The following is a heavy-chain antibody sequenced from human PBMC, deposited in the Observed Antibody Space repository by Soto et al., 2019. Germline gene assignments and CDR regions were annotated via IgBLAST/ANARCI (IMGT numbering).Heavy chain of an antibody. J-gene: IGHJ4*02. Sequence: QVQLAQSRAEVKKPGASVKVSCKASGYTFTSYGISWVRQAPGQGLEWMAWINPYNGNTKYAEKFLGRVTVTTDTSTATAYMEVRSLTSDDTAVFYCARVGVGPAAPRVWPYWGQGTPVPVSS. CDR1: GYTFTSYG. CDR2: INPYNGNT. CDR3: ARVGVGPAAPRVWPY. D-gene: IGHD3-16*01. V-gene: IGHV1-18*01.